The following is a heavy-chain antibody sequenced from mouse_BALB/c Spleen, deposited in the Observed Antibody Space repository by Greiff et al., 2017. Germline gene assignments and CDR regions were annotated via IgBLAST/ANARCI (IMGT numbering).Heavy chain of an antibody. V-gene: IGHV1-80*01. Sequence: VKLMESGAELVRPGSSVKISCKASGYAFSSYWMNWVKQRPGQGLEWIGQIYPGDGDTNYNGKFKGKATLTADKSSSTAYMQLSSLTSEDSAVYFCARDYYGYDAMDYWGQGTSVTVSS. D-gene: IGHD1-2*01. J-gene: IGHJ4*01. CDR3: ARDYYGYDAMDY. CDR2: IYPGDGDT. CDR1: GYAFSSYW.